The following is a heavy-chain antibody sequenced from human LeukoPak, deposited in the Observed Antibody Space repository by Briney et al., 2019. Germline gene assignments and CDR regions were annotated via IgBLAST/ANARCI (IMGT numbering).Heavy chain of an antibody. V-gene: IGHV3-30*18. D-gene: IGHD6-13*01. CDR3: AKVGSIAAAALDY. CDR1: GFTFSSYG. CDR2: ISYDGSNK. J-gene: IGHJ4*02. Sequence: GGSLRLSCAASGFTFSSYGMHWVRQAPGKGLEWVAVISYDGSNKDYADSVKGRFTISRDNSKNTLYPQMNSLRAEDTAVYYCAKVGSIAAAALDYWGQGTLVTVSS.